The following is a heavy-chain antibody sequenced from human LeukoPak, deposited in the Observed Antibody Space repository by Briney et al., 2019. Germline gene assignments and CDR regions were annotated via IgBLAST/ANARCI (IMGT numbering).Heavy chain of an antibody. Sequence: PSETLSLTCTVSGGSISSGGYYWSWIRQHPGKGLEWIGYIYYSGSTYYNPSLKSRVTISVDTSKNQFSLKLSSVTAADTAVYYCARGHQSPAVYGMDVWGQGTTVTVSS. V-gene: IGHV4-31*03. J-gene: IGHJ6*02. CDR3: ARGHQSPAVYGMDV. CDR2: IYYSGST. CDR1: GGSISSGGYY.